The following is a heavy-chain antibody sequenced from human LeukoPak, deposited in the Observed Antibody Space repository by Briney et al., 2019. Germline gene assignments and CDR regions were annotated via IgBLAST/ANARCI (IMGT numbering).Heavy chain of an antibody. CDR3: ARGGRLRILDY. V-gene: IGHV4-34*01. J-gene: IGHJ4*02. D-gene: IGHD5-18*01. Sequence: GSLRLSCAASGFTFSSYSMNWIRQPPGKGLEWIGEINHSGSTNYNPSLKSRVTISVDTSKNQFSLKLSSVTAADTAVYYCARGGRLRILDYWGQGTLVTVSS. CDR1: GFTFSSYS. CDR2: INHSGST.